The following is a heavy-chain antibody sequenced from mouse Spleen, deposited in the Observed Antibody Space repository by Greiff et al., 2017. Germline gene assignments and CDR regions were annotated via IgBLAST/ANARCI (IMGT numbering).Heavy chain of an antibody. CDR1: GYTFTDYE. Sequence: QVQLQQSGAELVRPGASVTLSCKASGYTFTDYEMHWVKQTPVHGLEWIGAIDPETGGTAYNQKFKGKAILTADKSSSTAYMELRSLTSEDSAVYYCTRGANWGDYWGQGTTLTVSS. J-gene: IGHJ2*01. CDR2: IDPETGGT. D-gene: IGHD4-1*01. CDR3: TRGANWGDY. V-gene: IGHV1-15*01.